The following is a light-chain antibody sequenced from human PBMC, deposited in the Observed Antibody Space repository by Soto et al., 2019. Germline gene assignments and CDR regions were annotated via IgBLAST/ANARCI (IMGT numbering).Light chain of an antibody. Sequence: EIVMTQSPVTLSVSLGERATLSCRASQSVSSYLAWYQQKPGQAPSLLIFDASTRATGIPARFSGSGSGTEFTLTISSLQSEDFAVYYCQQYNNWPRTFGQGTRWIS. V-gene: IGKV3-15*01. J-gene: IGKJ1*01. CDR2: DAS. CDR3: QQYNNWPRT. CDR1: QSVSSY.